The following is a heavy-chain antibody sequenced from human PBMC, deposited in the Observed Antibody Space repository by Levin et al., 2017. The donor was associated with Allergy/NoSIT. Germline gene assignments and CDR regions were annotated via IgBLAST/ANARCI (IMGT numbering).Heavy chain of an antibody. V-gene: IGHV3-11*01. Sequence: SCAASGFTFSDYYMSWIRQAPGKGLEWVSYISSSGEDTYYADSVKGRFTISRDNAKNSLYLQINTLRAEDTALYYCARRRKAFDIWGRGTMVTVSS. J-gene: IGHJ3*02. CDR3: ARRRKAFDI. CDR1: GFTFSDYY. CDR2: ISSSGEDT.